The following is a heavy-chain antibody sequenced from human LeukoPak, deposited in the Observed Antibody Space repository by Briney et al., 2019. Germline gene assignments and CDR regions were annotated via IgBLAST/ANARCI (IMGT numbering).Heavy chain of an antibody. CDR2: IYYSGST. V-gene: IGHV4-59*08. Sequence: SETLSLTCTVSGGSISSYYWSWIRQPPGKGLEWIGYIYYSGSTNYNPSLKSRVTISVDTSKNQFSLKLSSVTAADTAVYYCARSGSSGYYYAGYWFDPWGQGTLVTVSS. CDR1: GGSISSYY. D-gene: IGHD3-22*01. CDR3: ARSGSSGYYYAGYWFDP. J-gene: IGHJ5*02.